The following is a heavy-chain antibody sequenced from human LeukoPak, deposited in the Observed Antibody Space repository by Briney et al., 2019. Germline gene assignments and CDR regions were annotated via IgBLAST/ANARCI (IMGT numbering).Heavy chain of an antibody. D-gene: IGHD3-10*01. Sequence: SETLSLTCAVYGGSFSGYYWSWIRQPPGKGLEWIGEINHSGSTNYNPSLKSRVTISVDTSKNQFPLKLSSVTAADTAVYYCARDLGELISYWGQGTLVTVSS. J-gene: IGHJ4*02. CDR3: ARDLGELISY. V-gene: IGHV4-34*01. CDR1: GGSFSGYY. CDR2: INHSGST.